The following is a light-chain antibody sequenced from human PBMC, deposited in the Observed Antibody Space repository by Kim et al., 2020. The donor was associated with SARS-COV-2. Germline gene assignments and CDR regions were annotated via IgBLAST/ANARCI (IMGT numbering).Light chain of an antibody. CDR2: QTA. V-gene: IGLV3-1*01. J-gene: IGLJ3*02. CDR1: KLGTKF. Sequence: SYELTQPPSVSLSPGQTASIACSGDKLGTKFVHWYQQKSGQSPALVIYQTASRPSGTPERFSGSLSGNTATLTIRGTQAMDEADYFCQAWDDTSAVFGGG. CDR3: QAWDDTSAV.